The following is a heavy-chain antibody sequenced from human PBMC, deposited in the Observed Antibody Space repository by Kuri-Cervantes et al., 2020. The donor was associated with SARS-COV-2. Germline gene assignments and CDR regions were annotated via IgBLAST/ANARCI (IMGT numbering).Heavy chain of an antibody. Sequence: GGSLRLSCAASGFTFSSYSMNWVRQAPGKGLGWVSSISSSSSYMYYADSVKGRFTISRDNAKNSLYLQMNSLRAEDTAVYYCARDRDGYSSSWYGGYYYGMDVWGQGTTVTVSS. J-gene: IGHJ6*02. CDR1: GFTFSSYS. CDR2: ISSSSSYM. D-gene: IGHD6-13*01. CDR3: ARDRDGYSSSWYGGYYYGMDV. V-gene: IGHV3-21*01.